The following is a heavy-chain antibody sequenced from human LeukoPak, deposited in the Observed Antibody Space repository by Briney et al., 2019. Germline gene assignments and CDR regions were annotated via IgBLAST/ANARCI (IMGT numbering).Heavy chain of an antibody. J-gene: IGHJ4*02. Sequence: ASVKVSCKASGGTFSSYAISWVRQAPGQGLEWMGRIIPIFGTANYAQKFQGRVTITTDESMSTAYMELSSLRSEDTAVYYCASIFRYGVDYWGQGTLVTVSS. D-gene: IGHD3-10*01. CDR1: GGTFSSYA. CDR2: IIPIFGTA. CDR3: ASIFRYGVDY. V-gene: IGHV1-69*05.